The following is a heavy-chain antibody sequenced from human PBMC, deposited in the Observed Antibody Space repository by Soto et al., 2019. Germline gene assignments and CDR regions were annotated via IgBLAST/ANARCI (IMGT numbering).Heavy chain of an antibody. CDR3: AKGYALITYYFDY. Sequence: PGGSLRLSCAASGFTFDDSTMHWVRQAPGKGLEWVALISWNGLGIYYADSVKGRFTISRDNSKNSLYLHMHSLRTEDTALYYCAKGYALITYYFDYWGQGTPVTVSS. CDR2: ISWNGLGI. V-gene: IGHV3-43*01. J-gene: IGHJ4*02. CDR1: GFTFDDST. D-gene: IGHD2-2*01.